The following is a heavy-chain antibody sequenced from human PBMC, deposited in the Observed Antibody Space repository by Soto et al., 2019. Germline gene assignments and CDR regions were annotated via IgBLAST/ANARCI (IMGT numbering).Heavy chain of an antibody. CDR3: AXGLAHYYDSRDLFTLDY. J-gene: IGHJ4*02. V-gene: IGHV1-69*13. D-gene: IGHD3-22*01. CDR2: IIPIFGTA. CDR1: GGTFSSYA. Sequence: ASVKVSCKASGGTFSSYAISWVRQAPGQGLEWMGGIIPIFGTANYAQKFQGRVTITADESTSTAYMELSSLRSEDTAVYYCAXGLAHYYDSRDLFTLDYWGQGTLVTVSS.